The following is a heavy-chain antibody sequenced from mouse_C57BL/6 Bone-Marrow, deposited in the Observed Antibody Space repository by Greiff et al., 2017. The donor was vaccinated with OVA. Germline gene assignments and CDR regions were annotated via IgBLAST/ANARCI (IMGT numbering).Heavy chain of an antibody. CDR1: GYTFTSYW. Sequence: QVQLQQPGAELVKPGASVKLSCKASGYTFTSYWMQWVKQRPGQGLEWIGEIDPSDSYTNYNQKFRGKATLTVDTSSSTAYMQLSSLTSEDSAVYYCARSPYYYGSSLYAMDYWGQGTSVTVSS. J-gene: IGHJ4*01. CDR3: ARSPYYYGSSLYAMDY. CDR2: IDPSDSYT. V-gene: IGHV1-50*01. D-gene: IGHD1-1*01.